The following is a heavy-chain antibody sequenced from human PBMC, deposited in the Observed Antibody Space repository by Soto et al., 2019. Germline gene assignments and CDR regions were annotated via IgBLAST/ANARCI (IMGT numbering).Heavy chain of an antibody. J-gene: IGHJ6*02. CDR1: GDTLSSNSAA. CDR3: ARDADTPIEPNYYYYGMDV. Sequence: SQTLSLTCAISGDTLSSNSAAWNSIRQSPSRGLEWLGRTYYRSKWYNDYAVSVKSRITINPDTSKNQSSLQLNSVTPEDTHVYQCARDADTPIEPNYYYYGMDVCGQENTVTVS. D-gene: IGHD2-15*01. CDR2: TYYRSKWYN. V-gene: IGHV6-1*01.